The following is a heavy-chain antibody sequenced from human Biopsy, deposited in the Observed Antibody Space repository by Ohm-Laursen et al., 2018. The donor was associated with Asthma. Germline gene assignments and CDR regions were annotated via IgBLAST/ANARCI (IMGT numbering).Heavy chain of an antibody. V-gene: IGHV3-30-3*01. CDR2: ISYDGSNK. Sequence: SLRLSCAASGFTFSSYAMHWVRQAPGKGLEWVAVISYDGSNKYYADSVKGRFTISRDNSKNTLYLQMNSLRAEDTAVYFCAKVHRVYAMVGYFDYWGQGTLVTVSS. D-gene: IGHD2-8*01. CDR3: AKVHRVYAMVGYFDY. CDR1: GFTFSSYA. J-gene: IGHJ4*02.